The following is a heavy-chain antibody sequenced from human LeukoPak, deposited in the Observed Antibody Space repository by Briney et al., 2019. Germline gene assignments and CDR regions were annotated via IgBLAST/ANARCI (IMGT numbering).Heavy chain of an antibody. J-gene: IGHJ4*02. CDR3: AKFGRPFDY. D-gene: IGHD1-1*01. CDR2: IRYDGSNK. CDR1: GFTFSSYG. Sequence: GGSLRLPCAASGFTFSSYGMHWVRQAPGKGLEWVAFIRYDGSNKYYADSVKGRFTISRDNSKNTLYLQVNSLRAEDTAVYYCAKFGRPFDYWGQGTLVTVSS. V-gene: IGHV3-30*02.